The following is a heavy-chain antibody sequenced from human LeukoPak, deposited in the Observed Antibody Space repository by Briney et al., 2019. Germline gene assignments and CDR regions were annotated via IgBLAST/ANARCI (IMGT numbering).Heavy chain of an antibody. D-gene: IGHD3-10*01. CDR1: GFTFSSYA. CDR2: ISGSGGST. V-gene: IGHV3-23*01. Sequence: PGGSLRLSCAASGFTFSSYAMSWVRQAPGKGLEWVSAISGSGGSTYYADSVKGRFTISRDNSKNTLYPQMNSLRAEDTAVYYCAKAGLWFGELLLEGWFDPWGQGTLVTVSS. CDR3: AKAGLWFGELLLEGWFDP. J-gene: IGHJ5*02.